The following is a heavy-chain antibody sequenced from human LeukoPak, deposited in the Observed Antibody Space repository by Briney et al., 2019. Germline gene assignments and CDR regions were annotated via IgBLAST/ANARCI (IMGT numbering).Heavy chain of an antibody. Sequence: PGGSLRLSCAASGFTFSSYAMHWVRQAPGKGLEWVAVISYDGSNKYYADSVKGRFTISRDSSKNTPYLQMNSLRAEDTAVYYCAREGLRRFDYWGQGTLVTVSS. V-gene: IGHV3-30*04. CDR2: ISYDGSNK. J-gene: IGHJ4*02. CDR3: AREGLRRFDY. D-gene: IGHD2-15*01. CDR1: GFTFSSYA.